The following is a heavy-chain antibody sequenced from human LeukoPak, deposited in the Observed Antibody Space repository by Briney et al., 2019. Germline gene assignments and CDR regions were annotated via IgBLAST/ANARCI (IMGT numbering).Heavy chain of an antibody. D-gene: IGHD2-15*01. J-gene: IGHJ3*02. Sequence: GGSLRLSCAASGFTFSSYGMHWVRQAPGKGLEWVAFIRYDGSNKYYADSVKGRFTISRDNSKNTLYLQMNSLRAEDTAVYYCAKAFTPLGSSTQDAFDIWGQGTMVTVSS. CDR1: GFTFSSYG. V-gene: IGHV3-30*02. CDR2: IRYDGSNK. CDR3: AKAFTPLGSSTQDAFDI.